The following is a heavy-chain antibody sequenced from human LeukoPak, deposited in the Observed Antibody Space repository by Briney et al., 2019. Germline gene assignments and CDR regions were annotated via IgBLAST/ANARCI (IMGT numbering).Heavy chain of an antibody. D-gene: IGHD6-6*01. CDR1: GVSFSAYY. CDR2: IYYTGST. Sequence: PSETLSLTCTVSGVSFSAYYWTWFRQPPGKELEWIGYIYYTGSTNCNPSLKSRVTISVDTSNYQFSLKLSSVTAADTAVYYCATIAGSSSYWGQGTLVTVSS. CDR3: ATIAGSSSY. J-gene: IGHJ4*02. V-gene: IGHV4-59*08.